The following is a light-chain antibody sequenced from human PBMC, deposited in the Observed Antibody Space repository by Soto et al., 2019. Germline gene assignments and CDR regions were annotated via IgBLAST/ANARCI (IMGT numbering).Light chain of an antibody. J-gene: IGKJ1*01. CDR1: QGISSY. CDR3: QQYYSYPRT. V-gene: IGKV1-8*01. Sequence: IRMTQSPSSLSASTVDRVTITCRASQGISSYLAWYQQKPGKDTKLLIYAASTLQSGVPSRFSGSGSGTDFTLTINCLQSEDFATYYCQQYYSYPRTFGQGTKVDIK. CDR2: AAS.